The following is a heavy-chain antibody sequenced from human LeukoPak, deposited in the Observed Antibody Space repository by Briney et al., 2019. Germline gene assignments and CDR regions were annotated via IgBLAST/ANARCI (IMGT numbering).Heavy chain of an antibody. Sequence: SETLSLTCTVSGGSISSSSYYWGWIRQPPGKGLEWIGSIYYSGSTYYNPSLTSRVTISVDTSKNQFSLKLSSVTAADTAVYYCARGRWYSSRRYFDLWGRGTLVTISS. CDR2: IYYSGST. D-gene: IGHD6-13*01. V-gene: IGHV4-39*07. J-gene: IGHJ2*01. CDR1: GGSISSSSYY. CDR3: ARGRWYSSRRYFDL.